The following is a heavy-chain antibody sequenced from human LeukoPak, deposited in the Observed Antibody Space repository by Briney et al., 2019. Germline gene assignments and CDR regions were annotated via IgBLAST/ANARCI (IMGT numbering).Heavy chain of an antibody. Sequence: PGGSLRLSCAAFGFIFDDFTIHWVRQVPGKGLEWVSLINWDGGSTYYADSVKGRFTISRDNSKNSLYLQMDSLTTEDTAFYYCAKGDVDSPMNFYHWGQGTLVTVSS. D-gene: IGHD5-12*01. J-gene: IGHJ4*02. CDR3: AKGDVDSPMNFYH. CDR2: INWDGGST. CDR1: GFIFDDFT. V-gene: IGHV3-43*01.